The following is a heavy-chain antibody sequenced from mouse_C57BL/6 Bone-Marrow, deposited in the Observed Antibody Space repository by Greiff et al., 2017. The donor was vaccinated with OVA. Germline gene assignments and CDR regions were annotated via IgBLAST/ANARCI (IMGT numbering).Heavy chain of an antibody. CDR1: GYTFTGYW. J-gene: IGHJ1*03. D-gene: IGHD1-1*01. V-gene: IGHV1-9*01. CDR3: ARPSATVVDWYFDV. CDR2: ILPGSGST. Sequence: QVQLKQSGAELMKPGASVKLSCKATGYTFTGYWIEWVKQRPGHGLEWIGEILPGSGSTNYNEKFKGKATFTADTSSNTAYMQLSSLTSEDSAIYYCARPSATVVDWYFDVWGTGTTVTVSS.